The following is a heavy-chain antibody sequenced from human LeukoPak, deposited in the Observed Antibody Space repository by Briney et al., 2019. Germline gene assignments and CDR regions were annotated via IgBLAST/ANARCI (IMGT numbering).Heavy chain of an antibody. D-gene: IGHD6-19*01. V-gene: IGHV3-23*01. CDR3: AKDASRQWLVPGNWFDP. CDR1: GFTVSSNY. CDR2: ISGSGGST. Sequence: GGSLRLSCAASGFTVSSNYMSWVRQAPGKGLEWVSAISGSGGSTYYADSVKGRFTISRDNSKNTLYLQMNSLRAEDTAVYYCAKDASRQWLVPGNWFDPWGQGTLVTVSS. J-gene: IGHJ5*02.